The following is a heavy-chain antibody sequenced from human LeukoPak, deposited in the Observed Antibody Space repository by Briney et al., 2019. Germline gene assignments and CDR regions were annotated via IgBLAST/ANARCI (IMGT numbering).Heavy chain of an antibody. D-gene: IGHD4-17*01. V-gene: IGHV1-8*03. CDR2: MNPNSGNT. Sequence: GASVEVSCKSSGYTFTSYDINWVRQAPGQGLEWMGWMNPNSGNTGYAQKFQGRVTITRNTSISTAYMELSSLRSEDTAVYYCARGVGRTVTRYYYYMDVWGKGTTVTVSS. CDR3: ARGVGRTVTRYYYYMDV. J-gene: IGHJ6*03. CDR1: GYTFTSYD.